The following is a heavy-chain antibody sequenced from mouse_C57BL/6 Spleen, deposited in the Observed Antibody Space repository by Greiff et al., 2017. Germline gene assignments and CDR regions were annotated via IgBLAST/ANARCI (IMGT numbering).Heavy chain of an antibody. V-gene: IGHV3-6*01. CDR2: ISYDGSN. J-gene: IGHJ2*01. D-gene: IGHD2-2*01. CDR3: ARAGGYDGFDY. CDR1: GYSITSGYY. Sequence: EVQLQQSGPGLVQPSQSLSLTCSVTGYSITSGYYWNWIRQFPGNKLEWMGYISYDGSNNYNPSLKNRISITSDTSKNQLFLKLNTVTNEDTATYYCARAGGYDGFDYWGQGTTLTVSS.